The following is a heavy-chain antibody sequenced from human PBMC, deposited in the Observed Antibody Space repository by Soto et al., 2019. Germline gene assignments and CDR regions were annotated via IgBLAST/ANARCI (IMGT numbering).Heavy chain of an antibody. J-gene: IGHJ4*02. CDR3: ARVYSSGWYSTFDY. Sequence: ASVKVSCKASGYTFTSYAMHWVRQAPGQRLEWMGWINAGNGNTKYSQKFQGRVTITRDTSASTAYMELSSLRSEDTAVYYCARVYSSGWYSTFDYWGQGTLVTVSS. D-gene: IGHD6-19*01. CDR2: INAGNGNT. V-gene: IGHV1-3*01. CDR1: GYTFTSYA.